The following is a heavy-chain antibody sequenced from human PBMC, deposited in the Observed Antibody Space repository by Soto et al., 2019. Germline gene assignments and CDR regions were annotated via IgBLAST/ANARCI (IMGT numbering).Heavy chain of an antibody. Sequence: QVTWKESGPVLVKPTGTLTLPCTVSGFSLSNPRMGVSWIRQPPGKALEWLTHIFSNDEKSYSTSLRSRLTISEDTSNSQVGLTMTNMDPVDTGTYYCARLPRGVAGHYGMDVWGQGTTVTVSS. CDR3: ARLPRGVAGHYGMDV. J-gene: IGHJ6*02. D-gene: IGHD3-10*01. CDR2: IFSNDEK. V-gene: IGHV2-26*01. CDR1: GFSLSNPRMG.